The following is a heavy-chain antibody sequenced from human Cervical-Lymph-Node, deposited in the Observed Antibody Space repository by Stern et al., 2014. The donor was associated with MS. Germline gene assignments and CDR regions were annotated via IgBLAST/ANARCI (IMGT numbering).Heavy chain of an antibody. CDR3: ASAYSSSHYYFDY. V-gene: IGHV3-33*01. CDR1: GFSFSRYA. J-gene: IGHJ4*02. D-gene: IGHD6-13*01. CDR2: IWDDGSNP. Sequence: VHLVESGGGVVQPGRSLRLSCAASGFSFSRYAMHWVRQAPGKGLEWVALIWDDGSNPYYADSVTGRFTISRDNFKNTLCLQMNSLRAEDTAVYYCASAYSSSHYYFDYWGQGTLVTVSS.